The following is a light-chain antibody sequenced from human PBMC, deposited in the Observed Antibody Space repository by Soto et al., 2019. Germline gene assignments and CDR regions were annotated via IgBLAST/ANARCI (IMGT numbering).Light chain of an antibody. Sequence: DIQMTPSPSTLSASVGDRVIITCRASQSISNWLAWYQQKPGKAPNLLIYKASSLKSGAPSRFSGSGSGTEFTLTISSLQPDDFATYYCQQYDTYWTFGQGTKVDIK. J-gene: IGKJ1*01. CDR2: KAS. CDR3: QQYDTYWT. CDR1: QSISNW. V-gene: IGKV1-5*03.